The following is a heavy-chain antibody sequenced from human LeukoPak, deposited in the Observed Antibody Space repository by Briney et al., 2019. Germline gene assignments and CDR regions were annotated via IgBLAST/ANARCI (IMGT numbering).Heavy chain of an antibody. J-gene: IGHJ4*02. D-gene: IGHD6-6*01. CDR3: ARDQESIAAREAIDY. CDR2: INPNSGGT. Sequence: ASVKVSCKASVYTFTGYYMHWVRQAPGQGLEWLGRINPNSGGTNYPQKFQGRVTMTREPSISPAYMELSKLRSEDTAVYYCARDQESIAAREAIDYWGQGTLVTVSS. V-gene: IGHV1-2*06. CDR1: VYTFTGYY.